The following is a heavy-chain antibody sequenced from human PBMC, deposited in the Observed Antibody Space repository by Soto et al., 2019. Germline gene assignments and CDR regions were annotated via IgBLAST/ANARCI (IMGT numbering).Heavy chain of an antibody. D-gene: IGHD3-16*01. Sequence: QVQLQESGPGLVKPSQTLSLTCTVSGASISSGGYYWSWIRQHPGKVLEWIGYIYYSGSTYYNPSLQSRVTISVDTSKNQFAMKLSSVTAADTAGYYCARDGGRIRRGNAFDIWGQGTMVTVSS. J-gene: IGHJ3*02. CDR2: IYYSGST. V-gene: IGHV4-31*03. CDR3: ARDGGRIRRGNAFDI. CDR1: GASISSGGYY.